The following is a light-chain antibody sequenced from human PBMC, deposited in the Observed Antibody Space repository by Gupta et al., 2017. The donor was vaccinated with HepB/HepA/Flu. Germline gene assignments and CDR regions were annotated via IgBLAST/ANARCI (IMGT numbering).Light chain of an antibody. Sequence: QSALIQPASVSGSPGQSITISCTGTSSDVGRYNLVSWYQQHPGKAPKLIIYEVSKWPSWVSSRFSGSKSGNTASLTISGLQTEDEADYYCSSFGGGDIFLFGGGTKVTVL. J-gene: IGLJ2*01. CDR2: EVS. CDR3: SSFGGGDIFL. CDR1: SSDVGRYNL. V-gene: IGLV2-23*02.